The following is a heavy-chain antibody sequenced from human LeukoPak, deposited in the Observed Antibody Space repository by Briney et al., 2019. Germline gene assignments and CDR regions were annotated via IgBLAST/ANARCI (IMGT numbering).Heavy chain of an antibody. Sequence: ASVKVSCKASGYTFTGYYVHWVRQAPGQGLEWMGWINPNSGGTNYAQKFQGRVTMTRDTSISTAYMELSRLRSDDTAVYYCARSLGGYDSYYFDYWGQGTLVTVSS. CDR3: ARSLGGYDSYYFDY. V-gene: IGHV1-2*02. CDR1: GYTFTGYY. CDR2: INPNSGGT. J-gene: IGHJ4*02. D-gene: IGHD5-12*01.